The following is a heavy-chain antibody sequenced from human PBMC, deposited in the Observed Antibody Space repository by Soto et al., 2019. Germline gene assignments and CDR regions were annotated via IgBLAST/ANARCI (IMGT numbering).Heavy chain of an antibody. D-gene: IGHD5-12*01. CDR3: VRLYSAYDLGADY. J-gene: IGHJ4*02. CDR2: IYYSGST. V-gene: IGHV4-59*01. Sequence: SETLSLTCTVSGGSISTYYWSWIRQPPGKGLEWIGYIYYSGSTNYNPSLKSRVTISVDTSKNQFSLKLSSVTAADTAVYYCVRLYSAYDLGADYWGQGTLVTVSS. CDR1: GGSISTYY.